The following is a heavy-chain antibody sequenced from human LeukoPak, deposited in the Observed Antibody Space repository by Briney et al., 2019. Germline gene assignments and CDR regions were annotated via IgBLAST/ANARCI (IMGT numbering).Heavy chain of an antibody. CDR3: GRSRAAPYQPIDF. J-gene: IGHJ4*02. CDR1: GFTFGSYD. V-gene: IGHV3-13*04. CDR2: IGTGGDT. Sequence: GGSLRLSCAASGFTFGSYDMHWVRHVAGKSLEWVSAIGTGGDTYYRGSVKGRFTISRDNAKDSLYLQMNSLGAGDTAVYYCGRSRAAPYQPIDFWGQGTLVTVSS. D-gene: IGHD2-2*01.